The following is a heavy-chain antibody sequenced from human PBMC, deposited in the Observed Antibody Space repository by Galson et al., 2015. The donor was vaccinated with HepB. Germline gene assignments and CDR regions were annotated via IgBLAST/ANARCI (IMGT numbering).Heavy chain of an antibody. J-gene: IGHJ4*02. CDR2: IFPGDSDT. CDR3: ASGSSGYSYGYGKFDS. Sequence: KVSCKGSGYSFTTYWIAWVRQVPGKGLEWMAIIFPGDSDTRYSPSFQCQVTISVDKSINTAYLQWSSLKASDSAIYYCASGSSGYSYGYGKFDSWGQGTLVTVSS. D-gene: IGHD5-18*01. V-gene: IGHV5-51*01. CDR1: GYSFTTYW.